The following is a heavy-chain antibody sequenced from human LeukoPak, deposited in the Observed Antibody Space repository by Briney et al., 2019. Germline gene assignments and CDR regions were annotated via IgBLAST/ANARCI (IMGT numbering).Heavy chain of an antibody. CDR3: ARDRRQAEYYDILTGYFHDAFDI. CDR1: GGSISSCY. CDR2: IYYSGST. J-gene: IGHJ3*02. V-gene: IGHV4-59*01. Sequence: NTSETLSLTCTVSGGSISSCYWSWIRQPPGKGLEWIGYIYYSGSTNYNPSLKSRVTISVDTSKNQFSLKLSSVTAADTAVYYCARDRRQAEYYDILTGYFHDAFDIWGQGTMVTVSS. D-gene: IGHD3-9*01.